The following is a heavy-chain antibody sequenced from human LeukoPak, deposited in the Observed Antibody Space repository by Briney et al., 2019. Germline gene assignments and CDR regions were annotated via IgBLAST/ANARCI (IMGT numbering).Heavy chain of an antibody. D-gene: IGHD1-26*01. J-gene: IGHJ4*02. CDR3: ARGGGSYAYFDY. V-gene: IGHV3-48*02. CDR2: ISGSSSTI. Sequence: GGSLRLSCVASGFTFSSSAMTWVRQAPGKGLEWLSYISGSSSTIYYAASVKGRLTISRDTAENSLYLQMNSLRDEDTAVYYCARGGGSYAYFDYWGQGTLVTVSS. CDR1: GFTFSSSA.